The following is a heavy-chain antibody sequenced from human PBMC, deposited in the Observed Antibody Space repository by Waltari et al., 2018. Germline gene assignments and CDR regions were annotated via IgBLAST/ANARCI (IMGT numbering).Heavy chain of an antibody. V-gene: IGHV3-15*01. CDR2: IKSKTDGGTT. CDR1: GFSFSNAW. CDR3: TTLFGDFWSGYFFDY. D-gene: IGHD3-3*01. Sequence: EVQLVESGGDLVRPGGSLRLSCAASGFSFSNAWMSWVRQAPGKGLEGVGRIKSKTDGGTTDYAAPVKGRFTISRDDSENTLYLQMNSLKTEDTAVYYCTTLFGDFWSGYFFDYWGQGTLVTVSS. J-gene: IGHJ4*02.